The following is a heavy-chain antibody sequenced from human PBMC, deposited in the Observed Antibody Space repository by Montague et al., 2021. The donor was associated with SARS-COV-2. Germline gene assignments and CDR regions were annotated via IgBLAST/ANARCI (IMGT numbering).Heavy chain of an antibody. D-gene: IGHD3-3*01. V-gene: IGHV4-59*01. Sequence: SETLSLTCTVSGGSISSYDWSWIRQPPGKGLEWIGYIYYSGSTNYNPSLKSRVTISVDTSKKQFSLKLSSVTAADTDVYYCARAGRVRLLEYGMDVWGQGTTVTVSS. J-gene: IGHJ6*02. CDR1: GGSISSYD. CDR2: IYYSGST. CDR3: ARAGRVRLLEYGMDV.